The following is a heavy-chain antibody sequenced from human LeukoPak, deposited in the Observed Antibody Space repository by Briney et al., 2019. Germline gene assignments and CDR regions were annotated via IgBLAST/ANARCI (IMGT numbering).Heavy chain of an antibody. Sequence: ASVKVSCKASGYTFTSYGISWGRQAPGQGLEWTGWISAYNGNTNYAQKLQGRVTMTTDTSTSTAYMELRSLRSDDTAVYYCARDPRGVYYYGMDVWGQGTTVTVSS. CDR2: ISAYNGNT. V-gene: IGHV1-18*01. J-gene: IGHJ6*02. D-gene: IGHD3-10*01. CDR1: GYTFTSYG. CDR3: ARDPRGVYYYGMDV.